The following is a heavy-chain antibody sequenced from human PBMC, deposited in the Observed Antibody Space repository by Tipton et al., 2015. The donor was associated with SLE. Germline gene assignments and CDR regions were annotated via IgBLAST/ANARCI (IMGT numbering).Heavy chain of an antibody. V-gene: IGHV4-59*08. D-gene: IGHD4-17*01. CDR2: IYYSGST. CDR3: ARAPHDYGDNEAFDI. J-gene: IGHJ3*02. Sequence: LRLSCTVSGGSISSYYWSWIRQPPGKGLEWIGYIYYSGSTNYNPSLKSRVTISVDTSKNQFSLKLSSVTAADTAVYYCARAPHDYGDNEAFDIWGQGTMVTVSS. CDR1: GGSISSYY.